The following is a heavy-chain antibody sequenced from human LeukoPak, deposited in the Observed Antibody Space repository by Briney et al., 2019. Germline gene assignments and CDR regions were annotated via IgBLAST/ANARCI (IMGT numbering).Heavy chain of an antibody. CDR2: INPNSGGT. D-gene: IGHD6-13*01. CDR1: GYTFTGYY. J-gene: IGHJ4*02. Sequence: ASVKVSCKASGYTFTGYYMHWVRQAPGQGLEWTGWINPNSGGTNYAQKFQGRVTMTRDTSISTAYMELSRLRSDDTAVYYCARGSSSSWYLDYWGQGTLVTVSS. CDR3: ARGSSSSWYLDY. V-gene: IGHV1-2*02.